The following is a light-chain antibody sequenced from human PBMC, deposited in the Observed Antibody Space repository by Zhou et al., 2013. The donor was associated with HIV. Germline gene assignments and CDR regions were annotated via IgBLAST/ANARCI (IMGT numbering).Light chain of an antibody. J-gene: IGKJ4*01. CDR2: DTS. CDR3: HQYDNWGS. V-gene: IGKV3D-15*01. Sequence: EIVMTQSPATLSVSPGERAILSCRASQSIGSYLAWYQQKPGQAPRLFIYDTSNRATGIPARFSGSGSGTEFTLTISSLQSEDFAVYYCHQYDNWGSFGGGTKVEIK. CDR1: QSIGSY.